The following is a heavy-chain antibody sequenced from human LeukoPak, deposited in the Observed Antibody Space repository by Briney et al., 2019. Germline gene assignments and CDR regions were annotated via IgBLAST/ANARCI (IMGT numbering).Heavy chain of an antibody. V-gene: IGHV3-33*01. CDR1: GFTFSSYG. J-gene: IGHJ4*02. Sequence: PGRSLRLSCAASGFTFSSYGMHWVRQAPGKGLEWVAVIWYDGSNKYYADSVKGRFTISRDNSKNTLYLQMNSLRAEDTAVYYCASQIYDSGSYDEVNCWGQGTLVTVSS. CDR3: ASQIYDSGSYDEVNC. CDR2: IWYDGSNK. D-gene: IGHD1-26*01.